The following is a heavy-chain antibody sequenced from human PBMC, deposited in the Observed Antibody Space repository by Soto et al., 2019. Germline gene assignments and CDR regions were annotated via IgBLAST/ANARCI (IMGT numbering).Heavy chain of an antibody. V-gene: IGHV1-69*01. Sequence: QVQLVQSGAEVKKLGSSVKVSCKASGGTFSSYAISWVRQAPGQGLEWMGGIIPIFGTANYAQKFQGRVTITADESTSTAYMELSSLRSEDTAVYYCARKYSSSLSVDYYGMDVWGQGTTVTVSS. D-gene: IGHD6-6*01. CDR2: IIPIFGTA. CDR3: ARKYSSSLSVDYYGMDV. CDR1: GGTFSSYA. J-gene: IGHJ6*02.